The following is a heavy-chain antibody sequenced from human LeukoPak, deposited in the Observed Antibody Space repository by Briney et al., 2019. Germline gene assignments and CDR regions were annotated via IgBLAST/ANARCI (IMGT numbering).Heavy chain of an antibody. D-gene: IGHD5-12*01. Sequence: SETLSLTCSVSGDSISYYYWSWIRQPAGKGLEWIGRIYSSGSTNYNPSLKSRVTMSVDTSKNQFSLKVSSVTAADTAVYYCARDAGYSGHVLIDYWGQGILVTVSS. CDR3: ARDAGYSGHVLIDY. J-gene: IGHJ4*02. CDR1: GDSISYYY. CDR2: IYSSGST. V-gene: IGHV4-4*07.